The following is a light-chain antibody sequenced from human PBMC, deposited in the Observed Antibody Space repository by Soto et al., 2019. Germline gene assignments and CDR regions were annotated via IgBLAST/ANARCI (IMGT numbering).Light chain of an antibody. CDR2: AAS. V-gene: IGKV1-39*01. CDR1: QSISSF. CDR3: QQSYSIWWT. Sequence: DIQMTQSPSSLSTSVGDRVTISCRASQSISSFLNWFQQKPGKAPKLLIYAASSLQSGVPSRFSGSGSGTNFTLTIDSLQHEDFATYYCQQSYSIWWTFGQGTKVEFK. J-gene: IGKJ1*01.